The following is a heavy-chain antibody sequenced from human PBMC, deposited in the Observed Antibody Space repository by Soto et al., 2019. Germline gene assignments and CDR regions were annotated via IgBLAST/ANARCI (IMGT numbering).Heavy chain of an antibody. Sequence: EVQLLESGGGLVQPGGSLRLSCAASGFTFSSYAMSWVRQAPGKGLEWVSTIIGSGGGTYYADSVKGRFTISRDNSKNTLYLQMNSLRAEDTAGYYCAKDRLFCSGGSCYGVFEYFWGQGTLVTVSS. CDR2: IIGSGGGT. CDR1: GFTFSSYA. V-gene: IGHV3-23*01. J-gene: IGHJ4*02. D-gene: IGHD2-15*01. CDR3: AKDRLFCSGGSCYGVFEYF.